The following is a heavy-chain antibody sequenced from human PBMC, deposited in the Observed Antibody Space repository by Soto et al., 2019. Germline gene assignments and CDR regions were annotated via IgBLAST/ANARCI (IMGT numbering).Heavy chain of an antibody. V-gene: IGHV1-3*01. CDR2: INAGNGNT. D-gene: IGHD6-19*01. CDR1: GYTFTSYA. CDR3: ARGRYSSGWYEVWFDP. J-gene: IGHJ5*02. Sequence: ASVKVSCKASGYTFTSYAMHWVRQAPGQRLEWMGWINAGNGNTEYSQKFQGRVTITRDTSASTAYMELSSLRSEDTAVYYCARGRYSSGWYEVWFDPWGQGTLVTVSS.